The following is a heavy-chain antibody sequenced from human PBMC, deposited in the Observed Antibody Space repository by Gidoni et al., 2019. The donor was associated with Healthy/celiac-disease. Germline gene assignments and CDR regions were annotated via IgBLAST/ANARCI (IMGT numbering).Heavy chain of an antibody. Sequence: QVQLQESGPGLVKPSQTLSLTCPVPGGSISSGGYYWSWIRQHPGKGLEWIGYIYYSGSTYYNPSLKSRVTISVDTSKNQFSLKLSSVTAADTAVYYCARMVYYDLLYGMDVWGQGTTVTVSS. J-gene: IGHJ6*02. D-gene: IGHD3-3*01. V-gene: IGHV4-31*03. CDR2: IYYSGST. CDR3: ARMVYYDLLYGMDV. CDR1: GGSISSGGYY.